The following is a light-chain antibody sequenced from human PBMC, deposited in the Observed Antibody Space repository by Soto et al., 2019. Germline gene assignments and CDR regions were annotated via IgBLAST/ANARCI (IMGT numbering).Light chain of an antibody. CDR1: SSDVGGYNF. CDR3: SSYAGSNNFVV. CDR2: EVN. Sequence: QSELTQPPSASGSPGQSVTISCTGTSSDVGGYNFVSWFQQNPGKAPKLMIYEVNKRPSGVPDRFSGSKSGNTASLTVSGLQAEDEADYYCSSYAGSNNFVVFGGGTKLTVL. J-gene: IGLJ2*01. V-gene: IGLV2-8*01.